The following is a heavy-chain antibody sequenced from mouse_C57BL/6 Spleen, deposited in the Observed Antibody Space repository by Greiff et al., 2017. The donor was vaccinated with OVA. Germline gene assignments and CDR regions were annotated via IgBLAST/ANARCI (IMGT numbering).Heavy chain of an antibody. D-gene: IGHD1-3*01. J-gene: IGHJ4*01. V-gene: IGHV5-17*01. Sequence: EVKVVESGGGLVKPGGSLKLSCAASGFTFSDYGMHWVRQAPEKGLEWVAYISSGSSTIYYADTVKGRFTISRDNAKNTLFLQMTSLRSEDTAMYYCARLKDAMDYWGKGTSVTVSS. CDR3: ARLKDAMDY. CDR1: GFTFSDYG. CDR2: ISSGSSTI.